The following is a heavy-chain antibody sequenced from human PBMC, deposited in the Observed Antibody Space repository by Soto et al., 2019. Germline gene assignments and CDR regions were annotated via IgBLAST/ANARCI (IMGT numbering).Heavy chain of an antibody. V-gene: IGHV3-30*18. CDR3: AKDHGYCSSTSCYIY. D-gene: IGHD2-2*02. J-gene: IGHJ4*02. Sequence: QVQLVESGGGVVQPGRSLRLSCAASGFTFSSYGMHWVRQAPGKGLEWVAVISYDGSNKYYADSVKGRFTISRDNSKNTLYLQMNSLRAEDTAVYYCAKDHGYCSSTSCYIYWVQGTLVTVSS. CDR2: ISYDGSNK. CDR1: GFTFSSYG.